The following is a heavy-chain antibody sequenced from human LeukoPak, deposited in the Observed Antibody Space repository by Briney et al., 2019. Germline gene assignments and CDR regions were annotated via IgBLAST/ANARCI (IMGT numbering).Heavy chain of an antibody. J-gene: IGHJ4*02. CDR2: IYYSGST. Sequence: SETLSLTCAVSGGSISSSSYYWGWIRQPPGKGLEWIGSIYYSGSTSYNPSLKSRVTISVDTSKNQFSLKLNSVTAADTAVYYCARIIRVVVIVTRATHFDYWGQGTLVTVSS. CDR3: ARIIRVVVIVTRATHFDY. V-gene: IGHV4-39*07. D-gene: IGHD3-22*01. CDR1: GGSISSSSYY.